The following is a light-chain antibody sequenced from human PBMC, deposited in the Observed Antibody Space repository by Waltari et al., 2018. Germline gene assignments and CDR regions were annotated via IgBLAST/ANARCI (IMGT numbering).Light chain of an antibody. Sequence: SSELTQDPTVSVALGQTVRITCQGDSLRFYYASWYQQEPGQAPVVVFFGKDHRPQGIPDRFAGSRSGNTASLTITGAQAEDEADYYCNSRDSGGNLLLFGGGTRLTVL. CDR1: SLRFYY. CDR3: NSRDSGGNLLL. CDR2: GKD. J-gene: IGLJ3*02. V-gene: IGLV3-19*01.